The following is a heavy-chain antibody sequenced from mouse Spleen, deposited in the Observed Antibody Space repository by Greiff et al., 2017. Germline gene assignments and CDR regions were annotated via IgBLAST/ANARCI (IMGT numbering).Heavy chain of an antibody. CDR3: ARDMDGNYVSTRGLDY. Sequence: VQLQQSGPELVKPGASVKISCKASGYTFTDYYMNWVKQSHGKSLEWIGDINPNNGGTSYNQKFKGKATLTVDKSSSTAYMELRSLTSEDSAVYYCARDMDGNYVSTRGLDYWGQGTTLTVSS. V-gene: IGHV1-26*01. CDR2: INPNNGGT. CDR1: GYTFTDYY. D-gene: IGHD2-1*01. J-gene: IGHJ2*01.